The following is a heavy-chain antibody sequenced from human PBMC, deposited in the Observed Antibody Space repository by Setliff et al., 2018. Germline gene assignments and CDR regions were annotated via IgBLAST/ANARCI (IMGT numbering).Heavy chain of an antibody. V-gene: IGHV4-39*01. CDR1: GASFSAITYY. CDR3: ARIITPRASAADFDY. Sequence: ASETLSLTCSVSGASFSAITYYWAWIRQPPGKGLEWIGDVHYSGNIYYKSSLQTRATISLDTSTSQFYLRLHSVTAADTGVYYCARIITPRASAADFDYWGQGNLVTVSS. CDR2: VHYSGNI. J-gene: IGHJ4*02.